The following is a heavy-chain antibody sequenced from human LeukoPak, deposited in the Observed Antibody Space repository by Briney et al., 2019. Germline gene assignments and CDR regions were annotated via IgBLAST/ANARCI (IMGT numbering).Heavy chain of an antibody. CDR2: IYSGGST. J-gene: IGHJ3*02. CDR1: GFTVSSNY. Sequence: GGSLRLSCAASGFTVSSNYMSWVRQAPGKGLEWVSVIYSGGSTYYADSVKGRFTISRDNSKNTLYLQMNSLRAEDTAVYYCARESSGDALDIWGQGTVVTVSS. V-gene: IGHV3-53*01. CDR3: ARESSGDALDI.